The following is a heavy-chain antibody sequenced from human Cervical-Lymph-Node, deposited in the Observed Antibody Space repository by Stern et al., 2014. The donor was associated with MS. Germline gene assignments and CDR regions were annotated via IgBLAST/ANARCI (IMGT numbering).Heavy chain of an antibody. CDR2: IYPYDSDP. J-gene: IGHJ4*02. Sequence: EVQLVQSGAEVKKPGESLKISCKLSGYSFTIYYIAWVRQMPGKGLDWMGVIYPYDSDPTYSPSFQGQVTISADKSITTAYLQWSSLRASDTAMYYCARHVQGFDYWGQGTLVTVSS. CDR3: ARHVQGFDY. V-gene: IGHV5-51*01. CDR1: GYSFTIYY.